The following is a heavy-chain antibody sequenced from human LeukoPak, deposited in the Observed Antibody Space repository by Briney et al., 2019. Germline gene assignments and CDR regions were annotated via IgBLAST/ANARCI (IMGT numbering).Heavy chain of an antibody. CDR2: ISGSGGST. Sequence: GGSLRLSCAASGFTFGNYGMSWVRQAPGKGLGWVSAISGSGGSTYYADSVKGRFTISRDNSKSTLYLQMNSLRAEDTAVYYCATYYYGSGSYYNKPHDYWGQGTLVTVSS. V-gene: IGHV3-23*01. CDR3: ATYYYGSGSYYNKPHDY. CDR1: GFTFGNYG. D-gene: IGHD3-10*01. J-gene: IGHJ4*02.